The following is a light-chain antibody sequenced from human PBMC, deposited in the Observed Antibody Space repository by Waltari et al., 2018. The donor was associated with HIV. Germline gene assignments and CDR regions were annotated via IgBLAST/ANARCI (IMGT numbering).Light chain of an antibody. Sequence: SSELTQDPAVSVALGQTVRITSQGDSLRSYYASWYQQKPGQAPGLVIYGKNNRPSGIPDRFSGSSSGNTASLTITGAQSEDESDYYCSSRDSSGNHPVFGGGTKLTVL. CDR3: SSRDSSGNHPV. CDR1: SLRSYY. J-gene: IGLJ2*01. V-gene: IGLV3-19*01. CDR2: GKN.